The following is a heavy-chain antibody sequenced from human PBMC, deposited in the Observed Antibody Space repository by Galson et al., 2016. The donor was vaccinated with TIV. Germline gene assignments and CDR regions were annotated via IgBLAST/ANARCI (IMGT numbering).Heavy chain of an antibody. V-gene: IGHV3-23*01. Sequence: SLRLSCAASGFTFSSFAVSWVRQAPGKGLEWVSGISAGGGRTNYADPVKGRFTISRDNPKNPLYLQMSSLSADDTAVYFCAKMDISGFDYVRRFDFWGQGTLATVSS. J-gene: IGHJ4*02. CDR2: ISAGGGRT. CDR1: GFTFSSFA. CDR3: AKMDISGFDYVRRFDF. D-gene: IGHD4-17*01.